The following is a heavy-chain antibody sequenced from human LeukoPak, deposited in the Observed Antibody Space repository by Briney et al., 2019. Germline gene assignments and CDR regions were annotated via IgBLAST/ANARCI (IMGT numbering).Heavy chain of an antibody. J-gene: IGHJ5*02. D-gene: IGHD2-15*01. CDR1: GFTVSSNY. Sequence: AGGSLRLSCAASGFTVSSNYMSWVRQAPGKGLEWVSAISGSGGSTYYADSVKGRFTISRDNSKNTLYLQMNSLRAEDTAVYYCAKDGVWAPIVVVVAATPRWFDPWGQGTLVTVSS. CDR3: AKDGVWAPIVVVVAATPRWFDP. CDR2: ISGSGGST. V-gene: IGHV3-23*01.